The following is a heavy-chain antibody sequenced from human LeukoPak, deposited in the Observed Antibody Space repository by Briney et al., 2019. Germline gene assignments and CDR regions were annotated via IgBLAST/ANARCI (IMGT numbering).Heavy chain of an antibody. J-gene: IGHJ4*02. CDR2: IYYSGST. CDR3: VRDGGNWDVDY. Sequence: SETLSLTCTVSGGSISSGDYYWSWIRQPPGKGLEWIGYIYYSGSTYYNPSLKSRLTISVDTSKNKFSLKLTSVTAADTAVYFCVRDGGNWDVDYWGQGTLVTVSS. CDR1: GGSISSGDYY. D-gene: IGHD3-16*01. V-gene: IGHV4-30-4*01.